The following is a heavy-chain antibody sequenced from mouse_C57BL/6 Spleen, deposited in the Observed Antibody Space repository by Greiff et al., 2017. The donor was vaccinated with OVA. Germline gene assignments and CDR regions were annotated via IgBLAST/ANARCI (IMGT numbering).Heavy chain of an antibody. Sequence: EVQVVESGAELVRPGASVKLSCTASGFNIKDDYMHWVKQRPEQGLEWIGWIDPENGDTEYASKFQGKATITADTSSNTAYLQLSSLTSEDTAVYYCTTLYGSSSYFDYWGQGTTRTVSS. CDR3: TTLYGSSSYFDY. J-gene: IGHJ2*01. V-gene: IGHV14-4*01. CDR2: IDPENGDT. CDR1: GFNIKDDY. D-gene: IGHD1-1*01.